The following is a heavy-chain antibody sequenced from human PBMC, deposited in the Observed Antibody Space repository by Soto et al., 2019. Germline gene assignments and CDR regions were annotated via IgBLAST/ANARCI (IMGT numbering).Heavy chain of an antibody. Sequence: GGSLRLSCAASGFTVNNKYMSWVRQAPGKGLEWVSVIYSGGSTYYADSVKGRFTISRDNSKNTLYLQMNNLRAEDTAVYYCAKDQASGQGSFDSWGQGTLVTVSS. CDR1: GFTVNNKY. V-gene: IGHV3-53*01. D-gene: IGHD2-15*01. J-gene: IGHJ4*02. CDR3: AKDQASGQGSFDS. CDR2: IYSGGST.